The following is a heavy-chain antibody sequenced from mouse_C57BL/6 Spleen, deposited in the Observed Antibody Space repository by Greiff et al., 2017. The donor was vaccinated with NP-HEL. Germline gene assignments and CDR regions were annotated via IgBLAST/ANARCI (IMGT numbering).Heavy chain of an antibody. J-gene: IGHJ2*01. CDR2: IYPSDSET. CDR1: GYTFTSYW. CDR3: ARNSNYERYFDG. Sequence: QVQLQQPGAELVRPGSSVKLSCKASGYTFTSYWMDWVKQRPGQGLEWIGNIYPSDSETHYNQKFKDKATLTVDKSSSTAYMQLSSLTSEDSAVYYCARNSNYERYFDGWGKGTTLTVSS. V-gene: IGHV1-61*01. D-gene: IGHD2-5*01.